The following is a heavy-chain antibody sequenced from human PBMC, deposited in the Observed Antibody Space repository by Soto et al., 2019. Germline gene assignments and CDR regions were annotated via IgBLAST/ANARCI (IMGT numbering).Heavy chain of an antibody. V-gene: IGHV4-39*01. CDR2: IYYSGST. J-gene: IGHJ4*02. CDR1: GGSISSSSYY. D-gene: IGHD6-19*01. Sequence: NPSETLSLTCTVSGGSISSSSYYWGWIRQPPGKGLEWIGSIYYSGSTYYNPSLKSRVTISVDTSKNQFSLKLSSVTAADTAVYYCARLSSGWYYFDYWGQGTLVTVSS. CDR3: ARLSSGWYYFDY.